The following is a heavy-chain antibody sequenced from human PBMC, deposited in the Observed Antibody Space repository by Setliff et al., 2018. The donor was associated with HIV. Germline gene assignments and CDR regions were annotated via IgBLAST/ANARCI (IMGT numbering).Heavy chain of an antibody. D-gene: IGHD3-16*01. Sequence: ASVKVSCKASGYTFTDNYIHWVRQAPGQGLEWMAWINSATGGTNYAQNFQGRVTMTRDTSINTAYMELSRLRSDDTAVYYCARDLVLGLGTIDYWGQGTLVTVSS. CDR2: INSATGGT. CDR3: ARDLVLGLGTIDY. J-gene: IGHJ4*02. CDR1: GYTFTDNY. V-gene: IGHV1-2*02.